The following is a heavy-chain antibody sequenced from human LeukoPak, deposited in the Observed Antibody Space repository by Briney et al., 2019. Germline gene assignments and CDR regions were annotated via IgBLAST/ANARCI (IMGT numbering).Heavy chain of an antibody. CDR1: GFPFSNYA. D-gene: IGHD3-9*01. CDR2: ISSSSSR. CDR3: AKVTGYWYFDL. J-gene: IGHJ2*01. V-gene: IGHV3-21*05. Sequence: GGSLRLSCAASGFPFSNYAMNWVRQAPGKGLEWVSYISSSSSRSYADSVKGRFTISRDNDKNSMHLQMNSLRAEDTALYYCAKVTGYWYFDLWGRGTLVTVSS.